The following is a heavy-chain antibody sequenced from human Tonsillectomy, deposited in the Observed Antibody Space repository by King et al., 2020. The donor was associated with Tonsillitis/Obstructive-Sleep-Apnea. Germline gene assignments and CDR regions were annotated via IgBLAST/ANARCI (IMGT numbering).Heavy chain of an antibody. D-gene: IGHD6-19*01. J-gene: IGHJ3*02. V-gene: IGHV3-53*01. CDR3: ARAFLAVASTGAFDS. Sequence: VQLVESGGGLIQPGGSLRLSCAASGFSVSSNYMSWVRQAPGKGLEWVSVIYSGGSTFYADSVKGRFTISRDNSKNTLYLQMNSLRAEDTAVYYCARAFLAVASTGAFDSWGQGTMVTVSS. CDR1: GFSVSSNY. CDR2: IYSGGST.